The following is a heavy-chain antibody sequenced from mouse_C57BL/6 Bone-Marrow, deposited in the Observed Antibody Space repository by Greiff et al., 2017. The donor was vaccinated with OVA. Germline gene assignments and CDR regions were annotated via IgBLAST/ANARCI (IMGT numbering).Heavy chain of an antibody. V-gene: IGHV1-69*01. CDR3: ARRAVVDWYFDV. J-gene: IGHJ1*03. CDR1: GYTFTSSW. D-gene: IGHD1-1*01. Sequence: QVQLQQPGAELVMPGASVKLSCTASGYTFTSSWMHWLKQRPGQGLEWIGELDPSDSYPNYNQKFKGKSTLTVDNSSSTAYMQLSSLTSEDSAVYYCARRAVVDWYFDVWGTGTTVTVSS. CDR2: LDPSDSYP.